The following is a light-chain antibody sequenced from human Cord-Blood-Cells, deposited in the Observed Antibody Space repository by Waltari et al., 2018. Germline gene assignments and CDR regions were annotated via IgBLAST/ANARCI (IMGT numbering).Light chain of an antibody. CDR3: CSYAGSSTWV. CDR1: SSDVGSYNL. Sequence: QSALTQPASVSGSPGQSITISCTGTSSDVGSYNLVSWYQQHPGKAPKLMIYEGSKRPSGVSNRFSGSKSGNTAPLTISGLQAEDEADYYCCSYAGSSTWVFGEGTKLTVL. CDR2: EGS. V-gene: IGLV2-23*01. J-gene: IGLJ3*02.